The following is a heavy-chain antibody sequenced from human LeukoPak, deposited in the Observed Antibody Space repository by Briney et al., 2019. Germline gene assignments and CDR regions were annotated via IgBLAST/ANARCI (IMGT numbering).Heavy chain of an antibody. CDR3: AKTYCSSTSCPGMDV. Sequence: GESLRLSCAASGFTFSSYAMSWVRQAPGKGLKWVSAISGSGGSTYYADSVKGRFTISRDNSKNTLYLQMNSLRAEDTAVYYCAKTYCSSTSCPGMDVWGKGTTVTVSS. V-gene: IGHV3-23*01. CDR2: ISGSGGST. J-gene: IGHJ6*04. CDR1: GFTFSSYA. D-gene: IGHD2-2*01.